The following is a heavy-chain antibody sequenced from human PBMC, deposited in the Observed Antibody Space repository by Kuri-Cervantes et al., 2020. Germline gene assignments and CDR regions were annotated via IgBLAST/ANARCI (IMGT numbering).Heavy chain of an antibody. CDR1: GFTFSSYA. CDR3: AREGSYDILTGWDYYYGRDV. J-gene: IGHJ6*02. D-gene: IGHD3-9*01. V-gene: IGHV3-30*04. CDR2: ISYDGSNK. Sequence: GESLKISCAASGFTFSSYAMHWVRQAPGKGLEWVAVISYDGSNKYYADSVKGRFTISRDNSENTLYLQMNSLRAEDTAVYYCAREGSYDILTGWDYYYGRDVWGQGATVTVSS.